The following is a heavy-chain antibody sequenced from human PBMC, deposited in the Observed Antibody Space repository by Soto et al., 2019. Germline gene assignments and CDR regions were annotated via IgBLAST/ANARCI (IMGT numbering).Heavy chain of an antibody. V-gene: IGHV6-1*01. CDR1: GDSVSSNSAA. CDR3: ARVGYTTNSEAFDF. D-gene: IGHD6-13*01. J-gene: IGHJ3*01. CDR2: TYYRSKWYN. Sequence: KRSQTLSLTCAISGDSVSSNSAAWNWIRQSPSRGLEWLGRTYYRSKWYNDNAVSVKSRITINPDTSKNQFSLHLNSVTPEDTAVYYCARVGYTTNSEAFDFWGQGTMVTVSS.